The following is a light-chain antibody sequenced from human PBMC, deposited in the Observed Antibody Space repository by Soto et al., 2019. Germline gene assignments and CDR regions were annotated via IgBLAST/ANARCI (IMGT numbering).Light chain of an antibody. V-gene: IGKV1D-12*01. CDR1: QGISRS. J-gene: IGKJ5*01. Sequence: IQMTQSPSSVSASVVDGVAISCQASQGISRSLAWYQQKPGKAPKLLIYAASSLQSGVPSRFSGSGFGTDFTLTISSLQPEDSAIYYCQQADTFPITFGQGTRLEIK. CDR2: AAS. CDR3: QQADTFPIT.